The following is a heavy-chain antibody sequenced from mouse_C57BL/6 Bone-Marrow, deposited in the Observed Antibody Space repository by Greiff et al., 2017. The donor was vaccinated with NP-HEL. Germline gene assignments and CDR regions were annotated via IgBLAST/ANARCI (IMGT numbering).Heavy chain of an antibody. J-gene: IGHJ4*01. CDR3: ARYGYYYGRGDAMDY. Sequence: EVQLVESGPELVKPGASVKIPCKASGYTFTDYNMDWVKQSHGKSLEWIGDINPNNGGTIYNQKFKGKATLTVDKSSSTAYMELRSLTSEDTAVYYCARYGYYYGRGDAMDYWGQGTSVTVSS. CDR1: GYTFTDYN. CDR2: INPNNGGT. V-gene: IGHV1-18*01. D-gene: IGHD1-1*01.